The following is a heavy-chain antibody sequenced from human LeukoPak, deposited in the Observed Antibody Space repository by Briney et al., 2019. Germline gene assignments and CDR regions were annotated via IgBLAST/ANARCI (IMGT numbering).Heavy chain of an antibody. CDR3: ARLALQLKLRPDY. CDR2: IWYDGSNK. V-gene: IGHV3-33*01. Sequence: PGRSLRLSCAASGFTFSSYGMHWVRQAPGKGLEWVAVIWYDGSNKYYADSVKGRFTISRDNAKNSLYLQMNSLRAEDTAVYYCARLALQLKLRPDYWGQGTLVTVSS. CDR1: GFTFSSYG. D-gene: IGHD1-7*01. J-gene: IGHJ4*02.